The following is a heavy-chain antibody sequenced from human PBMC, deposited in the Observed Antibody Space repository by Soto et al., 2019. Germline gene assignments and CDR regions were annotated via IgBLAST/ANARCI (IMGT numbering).Heavy chain of an antibody. J-gene: IGHJ6*03. CDR3: ARGGFLEPHMDV. CDR2: MNPNSADT. V-gene: IGHV1-8*01. CDR1: GYSFTSYD. Sequence: QVQLVQSRAEVKKPGASVKVSCKASGYSFTSYDMNWVRQVPGQGPEWMGWMNPNSADTGYAQKFQGRMTMSRDMSTRTMYMELSGLTSEDTAVYYCARGGFLEPHMDVWGRGTTVIVSS.